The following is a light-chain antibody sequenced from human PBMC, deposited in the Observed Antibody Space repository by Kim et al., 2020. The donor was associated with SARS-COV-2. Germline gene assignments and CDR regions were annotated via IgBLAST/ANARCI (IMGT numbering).Light chain of an antibody. Sequence: DIQMTQSPSSLSASVGDRVTITCRASQGISSYLNWYQQKPGRVPQLLIYAASTFQSGVPSRFSGSGSGTDFTLTISSLQPEDFATYYCQQSYSMPWTFGQGTKVEIK. CDR1: QGISSY. V-gene: IGKV1-39*01. CDR3: QQSYSMPWT. J-gene: IGKJ1*01. CDR2: AAS.